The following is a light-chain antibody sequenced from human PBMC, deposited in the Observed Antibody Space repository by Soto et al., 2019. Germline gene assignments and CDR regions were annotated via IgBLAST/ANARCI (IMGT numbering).Light chain of an antibody. J-gene: IGKJ1*01. V-gene: IGKV3-11*01. Sequence: EIVLTQSPATLSLSQGERATLSCRASPSVTNFLAWYQQKPGQAPRLLIYGAFNRATGIPARFSGSGSGTDFTLTISSLEPEDSAVYYCQQRNVWPPVTFGQGTKVDIK. CDR2: GAF. CDR3: QQRNVWPPVT. CDR1: PSVTNF.